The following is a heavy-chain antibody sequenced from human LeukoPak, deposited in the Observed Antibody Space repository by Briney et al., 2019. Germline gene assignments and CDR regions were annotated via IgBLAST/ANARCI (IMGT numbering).Heavy chain of an antibody. V-gene: IGHV4-59*01. D-gene: IGHD6-19*01. Sequence: SETLSLTCTVSGGSISSYYWSWIRQPPGKGLEWIGYIYYSGSTNYNPSLKSRVTISVDTSKNQFSLKLSSVTAADTAVYYCARETLASGIDCWGQGTLVTVSS. J-gene: IGHJ4*02. CDR2: IYYSGST. CDR3: ARETLASGIDC. CDR1: GGSISSYY.